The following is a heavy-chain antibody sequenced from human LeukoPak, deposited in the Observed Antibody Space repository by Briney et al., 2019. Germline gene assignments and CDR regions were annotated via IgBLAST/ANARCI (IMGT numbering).Heavy chain of an antibody. CDR2: IYYSGST. V-gene: IGHV4-59*08. CDR1: GGSISSYY. Sequence: SETLSLTCTVSGGSISSYYWSWIRQPPGKGLEWIGDIYYSGSTNYNPSLKSRVTISVDTSKNQFSLKLSSVTAADTAVYYCARLGPYYDFWSGYYTTGYYYYMDVWGKGTTVTVSS. J-gene: IGHJ6*03. CDR3: ARLGPYYDFWSGYYTTGYYYYMDV. D-gene: IGHD3-3*01.